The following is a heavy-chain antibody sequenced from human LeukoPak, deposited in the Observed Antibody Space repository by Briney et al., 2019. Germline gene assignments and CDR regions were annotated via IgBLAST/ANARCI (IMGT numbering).Heavy chain of an antibody. D-gene: IGHD3-22*01. Sequence: PGGSLRLSCAASGFTFSDYYMSWIRQAPGTGLEWVSYISSSGSTIYYADSVKGRFTISRDNAKNSLYLQMNSLRAEDTAVYYCARRGRYYYDSGGYYYRFDYWGQGTLVTVSS. CDR2: ISSSGSTI. J-gene: IGHJ4*02. CDR1: GFTFSDYY. CDR3: ARRGRYYYDSGGYYYRFDY. V-gene: IGHV3-11*04.